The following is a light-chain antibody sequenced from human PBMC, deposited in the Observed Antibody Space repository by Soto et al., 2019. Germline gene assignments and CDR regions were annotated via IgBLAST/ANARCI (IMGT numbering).Light chain of an antibody. CDR3: QQIYSAPLT. J-gene: IGKJ4*01. V-gene: IGKV1-39*01. CDR2: AAS. CDR1: QTITTY. Sequence: DIQMTQSPSSLFASVGDSVTITCRASQTITTYLHWYRQKPGKAPKLLIYAASSLQSGVPSRFSGSGSETEFTLTISSLQPEDFATYFCQQIYSAPLTFGGGTKVGIK.